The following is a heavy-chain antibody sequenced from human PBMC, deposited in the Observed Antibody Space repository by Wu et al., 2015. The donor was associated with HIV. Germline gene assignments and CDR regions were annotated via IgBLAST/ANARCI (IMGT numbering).Heavy chain of an antibody. CDR3: ARVRYSGYDMSGFDWFDP. V-gene: IGHV1-2*02. CDR2: INPNSGGT. D-gene: IGHD5-12*01. Sequence: QVQLVQSGAEVKKPGASVKVSCKASGYTFTGYYMHWVRQAPGQGLEWMGWINPNSGGTNYAQKFQGRVTMTRDTSISTAYMELSRLRSDDTAVYYCARVRYSGYDMSGFDWFDPWGQGTLVTVSS. J-gene: IGHJ5*02. CDR1: GYTFTGYY.